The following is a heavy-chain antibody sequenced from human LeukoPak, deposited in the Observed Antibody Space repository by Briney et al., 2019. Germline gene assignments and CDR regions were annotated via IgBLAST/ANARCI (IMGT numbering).Heavy chain of an antibody. CDR1: GFTFDDYA. CDR3: AKDRH. Sequence: PGRSLRLSCAASGFTFDDYAMHWVRQAPGKSLEWVSGISWNSGSIGYADSVKGRFTISRDNAKNSLYLQMNSLRAEDTALYYCAKDRHWGQGTLVTVSS. V-gene: IGHV3-9*01. J-gene: IGHJ4*02. CDR2: ISWNSGSI.